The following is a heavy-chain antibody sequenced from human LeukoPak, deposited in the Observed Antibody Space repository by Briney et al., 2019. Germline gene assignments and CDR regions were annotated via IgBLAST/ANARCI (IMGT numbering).Heavy chain of an antibody. CDR2: IYYSGST. Sequence: SETLSLTCTVSGGSISSGGYYWSWIRQHPGKGLEWIGYIYYSGSTYYNPSLKSRVTISVDTSKNQFSLKLSSVTAADTAVYYCARGDGSVTTHAFDIWGRGTMVTVSS. J-gene: IGHJ3*02. V-gene: IGHV4-31*03. CDR1: GGSISSGGYY. D-gene: IGHD4-17*01. CDR3: ARGDGSVTTHAFDI.